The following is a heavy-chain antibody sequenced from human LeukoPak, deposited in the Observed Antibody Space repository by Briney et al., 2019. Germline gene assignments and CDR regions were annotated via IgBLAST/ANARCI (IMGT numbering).Heavy chain of an antibody. V-gene: IGHV3-9*01. D-gene: IGHD6-19*01. Sequence: PGGSLRLSCAASGFTFDDYAMHWVRHAPGKGLEWVSGISWNSGSIGYADSVKGRFTISRDNAKNSLYLQMNSLRAEDTALYYCARLSSGWYAYWGQGTLVTVSS. CDR2: ISWNSGSI. CDR1: GFTFDDYA. CDR3: ARLSSGWYAY. J-gene: IGHJ4*02.